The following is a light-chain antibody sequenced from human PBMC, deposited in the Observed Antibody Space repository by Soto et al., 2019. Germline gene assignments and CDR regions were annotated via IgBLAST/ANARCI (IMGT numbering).Light chain of an antibody. V-gene: IGKV1-6*01. CDR3: LQDYSYQWT. CDR1: QGIRND. CDR2: AAS. J-gene: IGKJ1*01. Sequence: IQMTQSPSSLSASVGDTVTITCRASQGIRNDLGWYQQKPGKAPKLLIHAASSLESGVPTRFSGSGSGTDFTFTISSLQAEYFATYYCLQDYSYQWTFGQGTKVEI.